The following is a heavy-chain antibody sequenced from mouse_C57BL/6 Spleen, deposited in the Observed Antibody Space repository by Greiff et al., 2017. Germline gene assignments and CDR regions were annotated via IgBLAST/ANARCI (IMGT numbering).Heavy chain of an antibody. V-gene: IGHV5-16*01. D-gene: IGHD1-1*01. CDR3: ARVAVVDYFDY. Sequence: DVKLVESEGGLVQPGSSMKLSCTASGFTFSDYYMAWVRQVPEKGLEWVANINYDGSSTYYLDSLKSRFIISRDNAKNILYLQMSSLKSEDTATYYCARVAVVDYFDYWGQGTTLTVSS. J-gene: IGHJ2*01. CDR2: INYDGSST. CDR1: GFTFSDYY.